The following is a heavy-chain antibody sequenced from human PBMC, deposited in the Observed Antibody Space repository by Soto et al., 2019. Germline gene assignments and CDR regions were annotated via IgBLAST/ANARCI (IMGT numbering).Heavy chain of an antibody. CDR2: ISGSGGST. CDR1: GFTFSSYA. D-gene: IGHD1-20*01. J-gene: IGHJ5*02. CDR3: AKDGEEYNEHRVEP. Sequence: GGSLRLSCAACGFTFSSYAMSWFRQAPGKGLEWVSAISGSGGSTYYADSVKGRFTISRDNCKNTLYLQMNSLRADDKGVYYCAKDGEEYNEHRVEPWGQGNPVPVTP. V-gene: IGHV3-23*01.